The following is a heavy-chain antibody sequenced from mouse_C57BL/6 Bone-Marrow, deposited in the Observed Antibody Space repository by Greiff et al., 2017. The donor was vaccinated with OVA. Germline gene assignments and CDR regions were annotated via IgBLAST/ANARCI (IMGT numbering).Heavy chain of an antibody. CDR1: GYTFTSYW. CDR2: IYPGSGST. V-gene: IGHV1-55*01. J-gene: IGHJ2*01. CDR3: ARWDDPDRDY. Sequence: QVQLQQSGAELVKPWASVKMSCKASGYTFTSYWITWVKQRPGQGLEWIGDIYPGSGSTNYNEKFKSKATLTVDTSSSTAYMQLSSLTSEDSAVYYCARWDDPDRDYWGQGTTLTVSS. D-gene: IGHD2-3*01.